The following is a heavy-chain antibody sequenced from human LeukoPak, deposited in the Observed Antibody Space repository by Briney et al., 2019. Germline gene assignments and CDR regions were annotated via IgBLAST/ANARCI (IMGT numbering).Heavy chain of an antibody. CDR1: GGTFSSYA. D-gene: IGHD5-18*01. CDR2: IIPILGIA. J-gene: IGHJ5*02. CDR3: ARDGDTAMVTGWFDP. Sequence: ASVKVSCKASGGTFSSYAISWVRQAPGQGLEWMGRIIPILGIANYAQKFQGRVTITADKSTSTAYMELSSLRSEDTAVYYCARDGDTAMVTGWFDPWGQGTLVTVSS. V-gene: IGHV1-69*04.